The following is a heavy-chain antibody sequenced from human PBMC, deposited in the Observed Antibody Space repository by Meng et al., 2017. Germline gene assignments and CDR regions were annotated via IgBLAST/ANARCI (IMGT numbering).Heavy chain of an antibody. V-gene: IGHV1-18*01. D-gene: IGHD6-19*01. J-gene: IGHJ4*02. CDR2: ISAYNGNT. CDR3: ARAGIAVAGPDY. CDR1: GYTLTSYG. Sequence: QGELVQGGAEGKKPGASAKASCKASGYTLTSYGISWVRQAPGQGLEWMRWISAYNGNTNYAQKLQGRVTMTTDTSTSTAYMELRSLRSDDTAVYYCARAGIAVAGPDYWGQGTLVTVSS.